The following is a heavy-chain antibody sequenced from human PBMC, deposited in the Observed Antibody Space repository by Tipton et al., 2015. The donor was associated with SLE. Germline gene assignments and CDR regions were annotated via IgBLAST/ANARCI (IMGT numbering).Heavy chain of an antibody. D-gene: IGHD2-15*01. Sequence: TLSLTCTVSGGSISSHYWSWIRQPPGKGLEWIGYIYYSGSTNYNPSLKSRVTISVDTSKIQFSLKLSSVTAADTAVYYCASILGYCSGGSCWPRNWFDPWGQGTLVTVSS. CDR2: IYYSGST. V-gene: IGHV4-59*11. CDR1: GGSISSHY. J-gene: IGHJ5*02. CDR3: ASILGYCSGGSCWPRNWFDP.